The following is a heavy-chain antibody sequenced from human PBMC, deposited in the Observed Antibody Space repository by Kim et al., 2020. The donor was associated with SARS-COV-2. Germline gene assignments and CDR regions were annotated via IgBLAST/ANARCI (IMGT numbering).Heavy chain of an antibody. V-gene: IGHV4-34*01. Sequence: SETLSLTCAVYGGSFSGYYWSWIRQPPGKGLEWIGEINHSGSTNYNPSLKSRVTISVDTSKNQFSLKLSSVTAADTAVYYCARIMNGLVVITATIRDWFDPWGQGTLVTVSS. CDR1: GGSFSGYY. J-gene: IGHJ5*02. CDR3: ARIMNGLVVITATIRDWFDP. D-gene: IGHD3-22*01. CDR2: INHSGST.